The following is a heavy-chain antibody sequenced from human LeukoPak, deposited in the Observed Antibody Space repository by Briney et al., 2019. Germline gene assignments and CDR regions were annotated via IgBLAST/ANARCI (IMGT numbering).Heavy chain of an antibody. CDR3: ARTTSQLLWFGGLFPCDY. CDR1: GYTFTSYG. CDR2: ISAYNGNT. V-gene: IGHV1-18*01. D-gene: IGHD3-10*01. Sequence: ASVKVSCKASGYTFTSYGISWVRQAPGQGLEWMGWISAYNGNTNYAQKLQGRVTMTTDTSTSTAYMELRSLRSDDTAVYYCARTTSQLLWFGGLFPCDYWGQGTLVTVSS. J-gene: IGHJ4*02.